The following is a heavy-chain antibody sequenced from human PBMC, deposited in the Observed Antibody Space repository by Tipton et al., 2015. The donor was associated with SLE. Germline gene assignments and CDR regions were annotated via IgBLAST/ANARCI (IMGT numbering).Heavy chain of an antibody. Sequence: SLRLSCVVSGFTFSNNWMAWVRQAPGKGLEWVAHIREDGSENFYVDSVRGRFAISRDNAQNSLYLHMNSLRAEDTAVYYCARGGYITSSYYYYYMDVWGKGTTVTVSS. CDR1: GFTFSNNW. CDR3: ARGGYITSSYYYYYMDV. V-gene: IGHV3-7*01. J-gene: IGHJ6*03. D-gene: IGHD3-16*02. CDR2: IREDGSEN.